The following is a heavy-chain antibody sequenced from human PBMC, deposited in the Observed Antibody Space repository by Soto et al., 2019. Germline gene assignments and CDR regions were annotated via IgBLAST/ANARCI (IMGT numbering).Heavy chain of an antibody. J-gene: IGHJ6*01. CDR2: ISYDGSNK. CDR1: GFTFSSYG. V-gene: IGHV3-30*18. Sequence: QVQLVESGGGVVQPGRSLRLSCAASGFTFSSYGMHWVRQAPGKGLEWVAVISYDGSNKYYADSVKGRFTISRDNSKNTLYLQMNSLRAEDTAVYYCAKPLTPGSGWYPYYYGMDVW. CDR3: AKPLTPGSGWYPYYYGMDV. D-gene: IGHD6-19*01.